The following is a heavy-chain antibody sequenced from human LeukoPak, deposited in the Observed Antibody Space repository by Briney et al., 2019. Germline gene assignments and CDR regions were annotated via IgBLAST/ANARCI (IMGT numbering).Heavy chain of an antibody. D-gene: IGHD4/OR15-4a*01. V-gene: IGHV3-23*01. CDR3: ANEVRPNDY. CDR2: IDISGGST. Sequence: GGSLRLSCAVSGFTFNSHAMCWVRQAPGKGLEWVSSIDISGGSTYYADSVKGRYTISRDNSKNTLYLQMNSLRGEDTALYFCANEVRPNDYWGQGTLVTVSS. CDR1: GFTFNSHA. J-gene: IGHJ4*02.